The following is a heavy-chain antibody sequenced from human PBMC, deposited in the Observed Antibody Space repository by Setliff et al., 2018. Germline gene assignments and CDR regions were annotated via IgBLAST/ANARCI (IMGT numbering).Heavy chain of an antibody. CDR2: ISAYNGNT. D-gene: IGHD6-13*01. J-gene: IGHJ6*03. CDR1: GYTFTSYG. Sequence: ASVKVSCKASGYTFTSYGISWVRQAPGQGLEWMGWISAYNGNTNYAQKLQGRVTMTTDTSTSTAYMELRSLRSDDTVVYYCARDTRMIAAAGTFGYYYYYMDVWGKGTTVTVS. V-gene: IGHV1-18*01. CDR3: ARDTRMIAAAGTFGYYYYYMDV.